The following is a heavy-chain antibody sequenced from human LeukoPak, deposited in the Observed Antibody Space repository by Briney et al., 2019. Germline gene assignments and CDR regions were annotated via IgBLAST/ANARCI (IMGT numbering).Heavy chain of an antibody. Sequence: ASVKVSCKASGYIFTSYYMHWVRQAPGQGLEWMGIINPSGGSTSYAQKFQGRVTMTRDTSTSAVYMELSSLRSEDTAVYYCARDVGGSYTFDYWGQGTLVTVSS. V-gene: IGHV1-46*01. CDR1: GYIFTSYY. D-gene: IGHD1-26*01. J-gene: IGHJ4*02. CDR3: ARDVGGSYTFDY. CDR2: INPSGGST.